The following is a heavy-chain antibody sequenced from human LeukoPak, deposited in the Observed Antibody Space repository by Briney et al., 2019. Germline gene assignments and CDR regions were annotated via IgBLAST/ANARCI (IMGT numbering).Heavy chain of an antibody. CDR3: ARQADYDYVWGSYRSFDY. J-gene: IGHJ4*02. V-gene: IGHV3-30-3*01. D-gene: IGHD3-16*02. Sequence: GGSLRLSCAASGFTFSSYAMHWVRQAPGKGLEWVAVISYDGSNKYYADSVKGRFTISRDNSKNTLYLQMNSLRAEDTAVYYCARQADYDYVWGSYRSFDYWGQGTLVTVSS. CDR2: ISYDGSNK. CDR1: GFTFSSYA.